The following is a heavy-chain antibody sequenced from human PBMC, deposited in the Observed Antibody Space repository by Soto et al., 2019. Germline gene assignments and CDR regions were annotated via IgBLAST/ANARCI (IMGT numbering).Heavy chain of an antibody. D-gene: IGHD3-16*01. CDR3: ARDWGAPGRGSALGYYYHFGMDV. CDR2: IKEDGSEA. CDR1: GFTFSTYW. J-gene: IGHJ6*02. V-gene: IGHV3-7*02. Sequence: ESGGGLVQPGGSLRLSCAASGFTFSTYWMNWVRQAPGKGLEWVANIKEDGSEAYYVDSVKGRFTISRDNAKNSLYLDMNXXXXXXXXXXXXARDWGAPGRGSALGYYYHFGMDVWGQGTTVTVPS.